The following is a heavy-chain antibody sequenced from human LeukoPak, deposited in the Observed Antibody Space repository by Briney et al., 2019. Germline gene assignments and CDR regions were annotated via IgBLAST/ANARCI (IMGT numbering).Heavy chain of an antibody. CDR2: IYTSGST. V-gene: IGHV4-4*07. Sequence: PSETLSLTCTVSGGSFGNYYWSWIRQPAGKGLEWIGRIYTSGSTNYNPSLKSRVTISVDTSKNQFSLKLSSVTAADTAVYYCARQRDYYYMDVWGKGTTVTVSS. J-gene: IGHJ6*03. CDR3: ARQRDYYYMDV. CDR1: GGSFGNYY.